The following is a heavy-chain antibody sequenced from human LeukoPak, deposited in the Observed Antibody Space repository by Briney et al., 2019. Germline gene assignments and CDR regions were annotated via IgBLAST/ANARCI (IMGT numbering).Heavy chain of an antibody. CDR1: GFTFDDYA. Sequence: GRSLRLSCAASGFTFDDYAMHWVRQAPGKGLEWVSGISWNSGSIGYADSVKGRFTISRDNAKNSLYLQMNSLRVEDTAVYYCAGRSGSFDYWGQGTLVTVSS. D-gene: IGHD3-10*01. V-gene: IGHV3-9*01. CDR3: AGRSGSFDY. J-gene: IGHJ4*02. CDR2: ISWNSGSI.